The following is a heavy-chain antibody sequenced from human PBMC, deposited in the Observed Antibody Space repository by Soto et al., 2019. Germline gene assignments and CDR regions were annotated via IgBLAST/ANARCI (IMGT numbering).Heavy chain of an antibody. Sequence: SETLSLTCTFSVVSISSGGYYCSWIRQHPWKGLEWIGYIYYSGSTYYNPSLKSRVTISVDTSKNQFSLKLSSVTAADTAVYYCARASYGSGSYYGVGKYSYYGMEVWGQGTTVIVSS. CDR3: ARASYGSGSYYGVGKYSYYGMEV. CDR1: VVSISSGGYY. D-gene: IGHD3-10*01. V-gene: IGHV4-31*03. J-gene: IGHJ6*01. CDR2: IYYSGST.